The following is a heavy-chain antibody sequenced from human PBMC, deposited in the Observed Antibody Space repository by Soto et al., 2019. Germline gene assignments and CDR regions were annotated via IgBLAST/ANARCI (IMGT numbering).Heavy chain of an antibody. CDR2: VNPIVSMS. J-gene: IGHJ4*02. Sequence: QVQLVQSGAEVKRPGSSVKVSCKASGATLTFYPLNWVRQPPELGLEWMGRVNPIVSMSNYAQKFQGRVTMTADKSTSTAYMELSSLRSEDTAIYYCASSYGSGYRAFDYWGQGALVTVSS. CDR1: GATLTFYP. D-gene: IGHD3-10*01. CDR3: ASSYGSGYRAFDY. V-gene: IGHV1-69*02.